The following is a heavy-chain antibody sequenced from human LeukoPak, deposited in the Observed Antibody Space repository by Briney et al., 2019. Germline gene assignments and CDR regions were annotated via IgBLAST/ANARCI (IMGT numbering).Heavy chain of an antibody. CDR3: ARGGAVLRYFDWLPFDY. Sequence: PSETLSLTCTVSGGSISSYYWSWIRQPPGKGLEWIGYIYYSGSTNYNPSLKSRVTISVDTSKNQFSLKLSSVTAADTAVYYCARGGAVLRYFDWLPFDYWGQGTLVTVSS. CDR1: GGSISSYY. D-gene: IGHD3-9*01. J-gene: IGHJ4*02. CDR2: IYYSGST. V-gene: IGHV4-59*01.